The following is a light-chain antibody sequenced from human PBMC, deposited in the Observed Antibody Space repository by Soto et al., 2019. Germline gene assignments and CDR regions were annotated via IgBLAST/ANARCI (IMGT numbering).Light chain of an antibody. V-gene: IGKV1-5*03. Sequence: DIQMTQSPSTLSASVGDRVTITCRASQNIYSWLAWYQQKPGKAPKLLIYKASSLESRVPSRFSGSGSGTEFTLTISSLQPDDFATYYCQQYNRYWTFGQGTKVEIK. CDR2: KAS. CDR1: QNIYSW. J-gene: IGKJ1*01. CDR3: QQYNRYWT.